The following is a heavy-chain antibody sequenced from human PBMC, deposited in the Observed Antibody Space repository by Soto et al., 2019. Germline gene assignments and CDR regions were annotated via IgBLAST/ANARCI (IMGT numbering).Heavy chain of an antibody. V-gene: IGHV3-13*01. D-gene: IGHD3-3*01. J-gene: IGHJ6*02. CDR3: AREKADDFWSGYRGYYGMDV. Sequence: GGSLRLSCAASGFTFSSYDMHWVRQATGKGLEWVSAIGTAGDTYYPGSVKGRFTISRENAKNSLYLQMNSLRAEDQAVYYCAREKADDFWSGYRGYYGMDVWGQGTTVTVSS. CDR2: IGTAGDT. CDR1: GFTFSSYD.